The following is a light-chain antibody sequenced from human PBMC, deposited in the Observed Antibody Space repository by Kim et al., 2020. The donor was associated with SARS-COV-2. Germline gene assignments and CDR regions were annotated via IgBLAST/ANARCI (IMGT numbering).Light chain of an antibody. CDR3: QQRSNWPVT. CDR1: QSVSSY. V-gene: IGKV3-11*01. CDR2: DAS. J-gene: IGKJ5*01. Sequence: LSPGERATRSCRASQSVSSYLAWYQQKPGQAPRLLIYDASNRATGIPARFSGSGSGTDFTLTISSLEPEDFAVYYCQQRSNWPVTFGQGTRLEIK.